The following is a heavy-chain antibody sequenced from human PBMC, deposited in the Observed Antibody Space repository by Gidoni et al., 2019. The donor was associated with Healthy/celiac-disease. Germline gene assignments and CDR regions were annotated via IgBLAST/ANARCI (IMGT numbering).Heavy chain of an antibody. D-gene: IGHD3-3*02. CDR2: IKQDESEK. J-gene: IGHJ6*02. CDR3: ARDLSDSFLEYYYGMDV. Sequence: EVQLVESGGGLVQPGGSLRLSCAASGLTFGSCWMSWVRQAPGKGLEWVAKIKQDESEKYYVDSVKGRLTISRDNAKNSLYLQMNSLRAEDTAVYYCARDLSDSFLEYYYGMDVWGQGTTVTVSS. V-gene: IGHV3-7*01. CDR1: GLTFGSCW.